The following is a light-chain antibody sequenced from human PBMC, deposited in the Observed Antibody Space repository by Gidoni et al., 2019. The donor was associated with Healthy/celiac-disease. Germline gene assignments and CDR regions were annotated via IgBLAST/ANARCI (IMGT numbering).Light chain of an antibody. CDR1: KLGDKY. CDR3: QAWDSSTAYV. J-gene: IGLJ1*01. V-gene: IGLV3-1*01. CDR2: QDS. Sequence: SYALTQPPSVSVSPGQTAIITCSGDKLGDKYAYWYQQKPGQSPVLVIYQDSKRPAGIPERFSGSNSGNTATLTISGTEAMDEAYYYCQAWDSSTAYVFGTGTKVTVL.